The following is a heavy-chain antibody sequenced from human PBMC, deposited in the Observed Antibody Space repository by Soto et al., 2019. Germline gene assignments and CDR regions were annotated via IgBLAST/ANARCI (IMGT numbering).Heavy chain of an antibody. Sequence: EVQLLESGGGLVQPGGSLRLSCAASGFTFSTYPMNWVRQAPGKGLEWVSGISGSGISTFYVDTVKGRFTISRDNSKNTVFLQINSLRVEDTAIYYCVKFPVITASYYYQDMDVWGQGTTVTVSS. CDR2: ISGSGIST. CDR1: GFTFSTYP. D-gene: IGHD4-4*01. V-gene: IGHV3-23*01. J-gene: IGHJ6*03. CDR3: VKFPVITASYYYQDMDV.